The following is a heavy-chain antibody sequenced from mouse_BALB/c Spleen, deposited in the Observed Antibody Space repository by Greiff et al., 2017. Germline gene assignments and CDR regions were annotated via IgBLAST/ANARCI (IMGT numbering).Heavy chain of an antibody. CDR3: ARWGWDYAMDY. V-gene: IGHV3-2*02. CDR2: RSYSGST. CDR1: GYSITSDYA. J-gene: IGHJ4*01. Sequence: EVKLMESGPGLVKPSQSLSLTCTVTGYSITSDYAWNWIRQFPGNKLGWMGYRSYSGSTSYNPSLKSRTTITRDTSKNQFFLQLNSVTTEDTATYYCARWGWDYAMDYWGQGTSVTVSS. D-gene: IGHD2-3*01.